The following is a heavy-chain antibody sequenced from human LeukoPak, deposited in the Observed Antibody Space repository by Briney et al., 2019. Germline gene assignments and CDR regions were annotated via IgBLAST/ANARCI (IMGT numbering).Heavy chain of an antibody. CDR1: GFIFSAYT. CDR2: ISSGGSYI. J-gene: IGHJ3*02. CDR3: ARAGHDYGDYVERYDAFDI. V-gene: IGHV3-21*01. D-gene: IGHD4-17*01. Sequence: GGSLRLSCAASGFIFSAYTMKWVRQAPGKGLEWVSSISSGGSYIFYADPLKGRFTISRDNAKNSLYLQMNSLRAEDTALYYCARAGHDYGDYVERYDAFDIWGQGTMVTVSS.